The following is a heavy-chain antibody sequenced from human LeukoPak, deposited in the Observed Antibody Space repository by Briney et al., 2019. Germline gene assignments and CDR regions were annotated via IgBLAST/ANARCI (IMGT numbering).Heavy chain of an antibody. CDR1: GYTFTSYY. CDR2: TNPSGGST. Sequence: ASVKVSCKASGYTFTSYYMHWVRQAPGQGLEWMGITNPSGGSTSYAQKFQGRVTMTRDMSTSTVYMELSSLRSEDTAVYYCARDFPPLLTGLDYWGQGTLVTVPS. CDR3: ARDFPPLLTGLDY. J-gene: IGHJ4*02. V-gene: IGHV1-46*01. D-gene: IGHD1-20*01.